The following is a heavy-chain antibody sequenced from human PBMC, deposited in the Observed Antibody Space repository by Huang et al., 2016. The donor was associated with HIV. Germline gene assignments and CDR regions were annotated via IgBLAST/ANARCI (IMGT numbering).Heavy chain of an antibody. Sequence: QVHLVQSGAEVKKPGASVKVSCKASGYTFTNYDINWVRQAPGRGREWIGWMNPNTGNTGFAQSFQGRVTMTRKTAITTAYMELTSLTSEDTAVYYCARSAYGDLDYWGLGTLVIVSS. J-gene: IGHJ4*02. D-gene: IGHD4-17*01. CDR3: ARSAYGDLDY. CDR2: MNPNTGNT. CDR1: GYTFTNYD. V-gene: IGHV1-8*02.